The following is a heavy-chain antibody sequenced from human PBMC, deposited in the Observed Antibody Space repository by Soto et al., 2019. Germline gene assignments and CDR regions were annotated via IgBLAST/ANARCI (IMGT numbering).Heavy chain of an antibody. D-gene: IGHD3-3*01. Sequence: GASVKVSCKASGYTFTSYYMHWVRQAPGQGLEWMGIINPSGGSTSYAQKFQGRVTMTRDTSTSTVYMELSSLRSEDTAVYYCASPVRYYDFWSGYLNYYYYGMDVWGQGTTVTVSS. CDR1: GYTFTSYY. CDR2: INPSGGST. V-gene: IGHV1-46*01. J-gene: IGHJ6*02. CDR3: ASPVRYYDFWSGYLNYYYYGMDV.